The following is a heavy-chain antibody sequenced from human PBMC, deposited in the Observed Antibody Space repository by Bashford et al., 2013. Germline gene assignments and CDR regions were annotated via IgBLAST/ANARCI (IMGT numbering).Heavy chain of an antibody. CDR2: IYYSGST. J-gene: IGHJ5*02. CDR3: ARGRKYQLPGHWFDP. Sequence: SETLSLTCTVSGGSISSYYWSWIRQPPGKGLEWIGYIYYSGSTNYNPSLKSRVTISVDTSKNQFSLKLSSVTAADTAVYYCARGRKYQLPGHWFDPWGQGTLVTVS. CDR1: GGSISSYY. D-gene: IGHD2-2*01. V-gene: IGHV4-59*01.